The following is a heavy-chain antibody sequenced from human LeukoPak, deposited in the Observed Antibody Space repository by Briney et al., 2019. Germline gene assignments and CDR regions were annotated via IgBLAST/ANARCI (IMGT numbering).Heavy chain of an antibody. Sequence: PGGSLRLSCAASGFTFTSYAVSWVRQAPGRGLEWVSGINGSGGTTKYADSVKGRFTISRDNSKNTLYLQMNSLRAEDTAVYYCAKDGNNYGFPYYFDYWGQGILVTVSS. D-gene: IGHD5-18*01. CDR2: INGSGGTT. CDR3: AKDGNNYGFPYYFDY. CDR1: GFTFTSYA. V-gene: IGHV3-23*01. J-gene: IGHJ4*02.